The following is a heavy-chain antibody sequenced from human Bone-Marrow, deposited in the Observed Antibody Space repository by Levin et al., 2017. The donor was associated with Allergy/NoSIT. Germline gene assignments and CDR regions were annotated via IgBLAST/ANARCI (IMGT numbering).Heavy chain of an antibody. Sequence: GESLKISCAASGFTFSSYAMSWVRQAPGKGLEWVSAISGSGGSTYYADSVKGRFTISRDNSKNTLYLQMNSLRAEDTAVYYCAKDRRSSGSRGGDYWGQGTLVTVSS. D-gene: IGHD3-22*01. CDR3: AKDRRSSGSRGGDY. CDR2: ISGSGGST. CDR1: GFTFSSYA. J-gene: IGHJ4*02. V-gene: IGHV3-23*01.